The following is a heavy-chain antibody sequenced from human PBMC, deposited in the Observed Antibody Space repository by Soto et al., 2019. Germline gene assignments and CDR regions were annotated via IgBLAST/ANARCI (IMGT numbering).Heavy chain of an antibody. CDR1: GFTFSSYA. Sequence: QVQLVESGGGVVQPGRSLRLSCAASGFTFSSYAMHWVRQAPGKGLEWVAVISYDGSNKYYADSVKGRFTISRDNSKNTLYLQMNSLRAEDTAVYYCARGGTIFGVVIYNWFDPWGQGTLVTVSS. CDR2: ISYDGSNK. J-gene: IGHJ5*02. CDR3: ARGGTIFGVVIYNWFDP. D-gene: IGHD3-3*01. V-gene: IGHV3-30-3*01.